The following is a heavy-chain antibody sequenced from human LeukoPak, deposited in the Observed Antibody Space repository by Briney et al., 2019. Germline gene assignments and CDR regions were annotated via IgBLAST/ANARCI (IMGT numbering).Heavy chain of an antibody. CDR3: ARDSHYYDSSGYLDY. D-gene: IGHD3-22*01. V-gene: IGHV3-11*01. CDR1: GFTFSDYY. J-gene: IGHJ4*02. CDR2: ISSSGSTI. Sequence: GGSLRLSCAASGFTFSDYYMSWIRQAPGKGLEWVSYISSSGSTIYYADSVKGRFTISRDNAKNSLHLQMNSLRAEDTAVYYCARDSHYYDSSGYLDYWGQGTLVTVSS.